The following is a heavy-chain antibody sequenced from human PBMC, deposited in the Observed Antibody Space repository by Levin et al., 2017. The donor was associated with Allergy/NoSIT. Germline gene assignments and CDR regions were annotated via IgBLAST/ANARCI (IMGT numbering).Heavy chain of an antibody. J-gene: IGHJ4*02. CDR2: ISSKSEAI. V-gene: IGHV3-48*04. CDR3: ARLWFGEFF. D-gene: IGHD3-10*01. CDR1: GFDFSGYS. Sequence: GGSLRLSCAASGFDFSGYSMTWVRQSPGKGLEWISYISSKSEAIYYADSVKGRFTISRDNARNSLYLQMNILRAEDTALYFCARLWFGEFFWGEGTLVTVSS.